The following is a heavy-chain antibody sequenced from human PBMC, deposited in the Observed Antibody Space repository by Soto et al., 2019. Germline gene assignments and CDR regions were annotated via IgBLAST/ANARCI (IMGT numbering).Heavy chain of an antibody. Sequence: QVQLVESGGGVVQPGRSLRLSCAASGFTFSSYGMHWVRQAPGKGLEWVALVWYDGGNKYYADSVKGRFTISRDNSKNTLYLQMNSLRDEDTAVYYCVRAAGYSGNEYVYNYGMDVWGQGTTVTVSS. V-gene: IGHV3-33*01. D-gene: IGHD5-12*01. CDR3: VRAAGYSGNEYVYNYGMDV. CDR2: VWYDGGNK. CDR1: GFTFSSYG. J-gene: IGHJ6*02.